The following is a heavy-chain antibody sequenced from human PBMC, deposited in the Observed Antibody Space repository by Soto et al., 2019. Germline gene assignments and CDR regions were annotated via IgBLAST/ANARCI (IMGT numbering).Heavy chain of an antibody. CDR2: IYHSGNT. Sequence: SETLSLTCAVSGYSISLGYYWGWIRQPPGKGLEWIGSIYHSGNTYYNPSLKSRVSISLDTSKNHFSLELTSVTAADTAMYFCARAERFPRSWFDTWGQGTQVTVSS. V-gene: IGHV4-38-2*01. CDR3: ARAERFPRSWFDT. J-gene: IGHJ5*02. CDR1: GYSISLGYY. D-gene: IGHD3-10*01.